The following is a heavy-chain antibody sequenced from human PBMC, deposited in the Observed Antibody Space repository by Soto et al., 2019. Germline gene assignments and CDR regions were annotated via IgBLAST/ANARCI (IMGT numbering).Heavy chain of an antibody. J-gene: IGHJ4*02. CDR2: ISAYNGNT. V-gene: IGHV1-18*01. D-gene: IGHD3-10*01. CDR3: ATVGVSRDIDY. CDR1: GYTFTSYG. Sequence: QVQLVQSGAEVKKPGASVKVSCKASGYTFTSYGISWVRQAPGQGLEWMGWISAYNGNTNYAQKLQGRVTMTTDTSTSSANMELRSLKSDDTAVDYCATVGVSRDIDYWGQGTLVTDSS.